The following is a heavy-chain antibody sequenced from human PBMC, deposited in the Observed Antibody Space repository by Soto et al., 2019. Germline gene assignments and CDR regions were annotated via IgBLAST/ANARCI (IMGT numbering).Heavy chain of an antibody. J-gene: IGHJ4*02. V-gene: IGHV3-48*03. CDR3: ASPVLTGYHYYFAY. Sequence: GGSLRLSCTVSGFTFSNYEMTWVRQAPGKGLEWVSYISPSGKFIYYADSVKGRFTISRDNAKNSLYLHMSSLRAEYTAFYYCASPVLTGYHYYFAYWGQGALVTVSS. CDR1: GFTFSNYE. CDR2: ISPSGKFI. D-gene: IGHD3-9*01.